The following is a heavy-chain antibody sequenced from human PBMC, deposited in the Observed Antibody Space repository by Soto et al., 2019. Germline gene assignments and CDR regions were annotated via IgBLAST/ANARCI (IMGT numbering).Heavy chain of an antibody. CDR1: GGSFSGYY. D-gene: IGHD2-15*01. V-gene: IGHV4-34*01. Sequence: PSETLSLTCAVYGGSFSGYYWSWIRQPPGKGLEWIGEINHSGSTNYNPSLKSRVTISVDTSKNQFSLKLSSVTAADTAVYYCARNCSGGSCYYWGQGTLVTVSS. CDR2: INHSGST. J-gene: IGHJ4*02. CDR3: ARNCSGGSCYY.